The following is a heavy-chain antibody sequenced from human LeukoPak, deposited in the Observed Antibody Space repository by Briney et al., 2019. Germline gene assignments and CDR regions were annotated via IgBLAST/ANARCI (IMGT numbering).Heavy chain of an antibody. CDR1: GGSFSGYY. CDR3: ARGGIVGATETNFDY. J-gene: IGHJ4*02. Sequence: TLSFTCAVYGGSFSGYYWSWIRQPPGKGLEWIGEINHSGSTNYNPSLKSRVTISVDTSKNQFSLKLSSVTAADTAVYYCARGGIVGATETNFDYWGQGTLVTVSS. V-gene: IGHV4-34*01. CDR2: INHSGST. D-gene: IGHD1-26*01.